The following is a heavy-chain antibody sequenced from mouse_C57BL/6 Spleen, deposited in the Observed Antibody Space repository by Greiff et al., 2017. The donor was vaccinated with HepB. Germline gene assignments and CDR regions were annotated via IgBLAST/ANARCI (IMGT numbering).Heavy chain of an antibody. Sequence: QVHVKQPGTELVKPGASVKLSCKASGYTFTSYWMHWVKQRPGQGLEWIGNINPSNGGTNYNEKFKSKATLTVDKSSSTAYMQLSSLTSEDSAVYYCARDYYSNYVGYFDVWGTGTTVTVSS. J-gene: IGHJ1*03. D-gene: IGHD2-5*01. CDR2: INPSNGGT. CDR1: GYTFTSYW. CDR3: ARDYYSNYVGYFDV. V-gene: IGHV1-53*01.